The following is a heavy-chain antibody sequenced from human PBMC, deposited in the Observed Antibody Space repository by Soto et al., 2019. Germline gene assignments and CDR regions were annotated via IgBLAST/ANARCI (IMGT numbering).Heavy chain of an antibody. CDR2: INPNSGGT. CDR1: GYTFTGYY. CDR3: ASGGEIGY. J-gene: IGHJ4*02. V-gene: IGHV1-2*02. D-gene: IGHD2-21*01. Sequence: ALVKVSSKASGYTFTGYYRDWVRQAAGQGLEWMGWINPNSGGTNYAQNFQGMVTMTRDTSISTAYMELSRLRSDDTAVYYCASGGEIGYWGQGTQVAVSS.